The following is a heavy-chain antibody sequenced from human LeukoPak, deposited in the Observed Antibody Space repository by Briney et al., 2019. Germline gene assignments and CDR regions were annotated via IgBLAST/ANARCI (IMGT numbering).Heavy chain of an antibody. V-gene: IGHV3-7*01. D-gene: IGHD3/OR15-3a*01. CDR3: ARHMDWTFDY. J-gene: IGHJ4*02. CDR1: GFRFGVYW. Sequence: GGSLRLSCSASGFRFGVYWMTWVRQAPREGLEWLANITPDGGEKYLLDSVKGRLAVSRDNANNALYLHINSLRAEDTAVYFCARHMDWTFDYWGQGILVTVSS. CDR2: ITPDGGEK.